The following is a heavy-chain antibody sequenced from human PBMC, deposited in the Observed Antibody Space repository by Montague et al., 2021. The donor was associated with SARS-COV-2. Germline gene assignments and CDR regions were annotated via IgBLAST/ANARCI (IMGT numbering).Heavy chain of an antibody. J-gene: IGHJ4*02. CDR1: GDSVASNSAA. D-gene: IGHD6-13*01. CDR3: ARSVGASSSSWPLPPHFDY. Sequence: CAISGDSVASNSAAWNWVRQSPSSGFEWLGRTYYRSKWYNDYALSVKSRITINPDTSKNQFSLQLNSVTPEDTAVYYCARSVGASSSSWPLPPHFDYWGQGTLVTVSS. V-gene: IGHV6-1*01. CDR2: TYYRSKWYN.